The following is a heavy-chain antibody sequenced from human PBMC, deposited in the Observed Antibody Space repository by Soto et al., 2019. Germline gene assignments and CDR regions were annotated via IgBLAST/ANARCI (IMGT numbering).Heavy chain of an antibody. D-gene: IGHD2-15*01. CDR2: IKSKTDGGTT. V-gene: IGHV3-15*01. CDR1: GFTFSNAW. CDR3: TTDCSGGSCYLAGPY. Sequence: GGSLRLSCAASGFTFSNAWMSWVRQAPGKGLEWVGRIKSKTDGGTTDYAAPVKGRFTISRDDSKNTLYLQMNSLKTEDTAVYYCTTDCSGGSCYLAGPYWGQGTLVTVSS. J-gene: IGHJ4*02.